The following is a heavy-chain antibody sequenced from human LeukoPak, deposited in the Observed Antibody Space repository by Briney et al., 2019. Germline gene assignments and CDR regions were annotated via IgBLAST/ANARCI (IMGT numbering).Heavy chain of an antibody. Sequence: ASVKVSCKASGYTFTSYGISWVRQAPGQGLEWMGWISAYNGNTNYAQKLQGRVTMTTDTSTSTAYMELRSLRSDDTAVYYCARYGGSQWLSLHFDYWGQGTLVTVSS. CDR1: GYTFTSYG. CDR2: ISAYNGNT. CDR3: ARYGGSQWLSLHFDY. J-gene: IGHJ4*02. V-gene: IGHV1-18*01. D-gene: IGHD6-19*01.